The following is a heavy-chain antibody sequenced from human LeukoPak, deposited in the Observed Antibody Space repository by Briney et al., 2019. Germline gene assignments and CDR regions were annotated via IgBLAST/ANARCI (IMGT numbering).Heavy chain of an antibody. J-gene: IGHJ4*02. CDR1: VFTFGDYA. CDR2: IRSKAFGGTT. Sequence: PGGSLRLSCAASVFTFGDYAMSWVRQAPGKGLEWVGFIRSKAFGGTTEYAASVKGRFTISRDDSKSIAYLQMNSLKTEDTAVYYCTRAPYSNYGNFDYWGQGTLVTVSS. V-gene: IGHV3-49*04. D-gene: IGHD4-11*01. CDR3: TRAPYSNYGNFDY.